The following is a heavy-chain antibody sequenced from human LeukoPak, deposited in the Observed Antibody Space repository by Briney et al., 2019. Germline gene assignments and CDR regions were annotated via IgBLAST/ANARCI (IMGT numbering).Heavy chain of an antibody. CDR3: ARGVRGANFDY. J-gene: IGHJ4*02. Sequence: PSETLSLTCAVSGVSVGSGGYSWSWIRQPPGKGLEWIGYIYHSGSTYYNPSLKSRVTISVDRSKNQFSLKLSSVTAADTAVYYCARGVRGANFDYWGQGTLVTVSS. CDR2: IYHSGST. V-gene: IGHV4-30-2*01. D-gene: IGHD3-10*01. CDR1: GVSVGSGGYS.